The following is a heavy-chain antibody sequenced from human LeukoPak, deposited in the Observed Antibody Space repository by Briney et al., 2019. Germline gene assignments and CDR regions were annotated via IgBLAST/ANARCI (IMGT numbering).Heavy chain of an antibody. V-gene: IGHV1-2*02. Sequence: GASVKVSCKASGYTFTSYDINWMRQAPGQGLEWMGWINPNSGGTNYAQKFQGRVTMTRDTSISTAYMELSRLRSDDTAVYYCARESEDIVVVVAATPNFDYWGQGTPVTVSS. CDR1: GYTFTSYD. J-gene: IGHJ4*02. CDR3: ARESEDIVVVVAATPNFDY. D-gene: IGHD2-15*01. CDR2: INPNSGGT.